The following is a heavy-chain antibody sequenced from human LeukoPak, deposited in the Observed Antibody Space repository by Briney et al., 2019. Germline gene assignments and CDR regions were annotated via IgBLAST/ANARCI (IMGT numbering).Heavy chain of an antibody. V-gene: IGHV4-34*01. CDR3: ARGDTLLRFLEWSYYFDY. J-gene: IGHJ4*02. CDR2: INHSGST. Sequence: SETLSLTCAVYGGAFSGYYWSWIRQPPGKGVEWIGEINHSGSTNYTPSLKSRVTISVDMSKNQFSLKLSSVTAADTAVYYCARGDTLLRFLEWSYYFDYWGQGTLVTVSS. D-gene: IGHD3-3*01. CDR1: GGAFSGYY.